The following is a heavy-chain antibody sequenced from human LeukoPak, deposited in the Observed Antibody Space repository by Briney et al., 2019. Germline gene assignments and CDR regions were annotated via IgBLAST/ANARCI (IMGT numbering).Heavy chain of an antibody. D-gene: IGHD3-10*01. CDR1: GFTFKNYV. V-gene: IGHV3-23*01. CDR2: ISGSGGST. Sequence: GGSLRLSCAASGFTFKNYVMSWVRQAPGKGLEWVSAISGSGGSTYYADSVKGRFTISRDNSKNTLYLQMNSLRAEDTAVYYCASTAYGSGRLDYWGQGTLVTVSS. J-gene: IGHJ4*02. CDR3: ASTAYGSGRLDY.